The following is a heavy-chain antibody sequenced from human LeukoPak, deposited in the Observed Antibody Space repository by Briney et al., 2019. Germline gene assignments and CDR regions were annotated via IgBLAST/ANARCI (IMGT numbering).Heavy chain of an antibody. CDR2: MNPNSGNT. J-gene: IGHJ5*02. V-gene: IGHV1-8*01. CDR3: ARGGITMVRGVIITSLANWFDP. CDR1: GYTFTSYD. Sequence: ASVTVSCKASGYTFTSYDINWVRQTPGQGLEWMGWMNPNSGNTGYAQKFQGRVTMTRNTSISTAYMELSSLRSEDTAVYYCARGGITMVRGVIITSLANWFDPWGQGTLVTVSS. D-gene: IGHD3-10*01.